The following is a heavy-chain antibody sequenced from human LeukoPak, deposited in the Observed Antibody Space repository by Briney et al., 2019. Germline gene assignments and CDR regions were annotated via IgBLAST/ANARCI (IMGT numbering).Heavy chain of an antibody. J-gene: IGHJ4*02. CDR1: GLTVSNNY. CDR2: IYSGGST. D-gene: IGHD3-9*01. Sequence: GGSLRLSCAASGLTVSNNYMTWVRQAPGKGLEWVSVIYSGGSTYYADSVKGRFTISRDNSKNTLYLQMNSLRAEDTAVYYCARCSAGYDILTGYAYYFDYWGQGTLVTVSS. V-gene: IGHV3-53*01. CDR3: ARCSAGYDILTGYAYYFDY.